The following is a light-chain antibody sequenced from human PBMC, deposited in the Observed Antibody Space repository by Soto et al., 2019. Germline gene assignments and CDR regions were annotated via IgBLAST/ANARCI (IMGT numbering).Light chain of an antibody. J-gene: IGLJ1*01. V-gene: IGLV1-44*01. Sequence: QSVLAQPPSASGTPGQRVTISCSVSSSNIGGNTVNWYQHLPGTAPKLLIYSNSQRPSGVPDRFSGSKSGTSASLAISGLQSEDEADYYCAAWDDSLDGQVFGSGTKVTVL. CDR1: SSNIGGNT. CDR3: AAWDDSLDGQV. CDR2: SNS.